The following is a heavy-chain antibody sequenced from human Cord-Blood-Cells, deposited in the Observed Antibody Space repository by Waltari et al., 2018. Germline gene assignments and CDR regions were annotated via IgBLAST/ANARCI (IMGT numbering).Heavy chain of an antibody. CDR2: IYHSGST. CDR3: ARRTVIAPHIDY. D-gene: IGHD2-21*01. J-gene: IGHJ4*02. CDR1: GYSISSGYY. Sequence: QVQLQESGPGLVKPSETLSLICAVSGYSISSGYYWGWIRQPPGKGLAWIGSIYHSGSTYYNPSLKSRVTISVDTSKNQFSLKLSSVTAADTAVYYCARRTVIAPHIDYWGQGTLVTVSS. V-gene: IGHV4-38-2*01.